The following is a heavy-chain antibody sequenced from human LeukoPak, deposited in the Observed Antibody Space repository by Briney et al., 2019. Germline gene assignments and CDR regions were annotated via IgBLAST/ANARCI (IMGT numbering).Heavy chain of an antibody. CDR3: ARAKVVRGVISPWGN. D-gene: IGHD3-10*01. V-gene: IGHV1-2*02. CDR1: GYVFTGYY. CDR2: INPNSGGT. Sequence: ASVKVSCKASGYVFTGYYMHWVRQAPGQGLEWMGWINPNSGGTKYAQKFQGRVTMTRDTSISTAYMELSRLRSDDTAVYYCARAKVVRGVISPWGNWGQGTLVTVSS. J-gene: IGHJ4*02.